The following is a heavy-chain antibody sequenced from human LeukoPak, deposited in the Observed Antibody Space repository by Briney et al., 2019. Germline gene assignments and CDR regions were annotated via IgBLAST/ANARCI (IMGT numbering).Heavy chain of an antibody. J-gene: IGHJ6*04. V-gene: IGHV4-59*01. CDR1: GGSISTYY. CDR3: ARGGGFSYGFYYYYGMDV. D-gene: IGHD5-18*01. CDR2: IYLSGNT. Sequence: PLETLSLTCTVSGGSISTYYWSWIRQPPGKGLEWIGYIYLSGNTDYNPSLESRVTISVDTSQNQFSLKLSSVTAADTAVYYCARGGGFSYGFYYYYGMDVWGKGTTVTVSS.